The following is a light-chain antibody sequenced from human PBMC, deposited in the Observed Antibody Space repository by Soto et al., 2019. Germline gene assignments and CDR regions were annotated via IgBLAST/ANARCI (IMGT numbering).Light chain of an antibody. V-gene: IGLV2-23*02. CDR2: DVS. J-gene: IGLJ1*01. CDR3: FSYAESAGGYV. CDR1: SSDVGSYNL. Sequence: QSALTQPASVSGSPGQSITISCTGTSSDVGSYNLVSWYQQHPGKAPKLMIYDVSQWPSGVSNRFSGSKSGYTASLTISGREAGEGVVYSCFSYAESAGGYVSG.